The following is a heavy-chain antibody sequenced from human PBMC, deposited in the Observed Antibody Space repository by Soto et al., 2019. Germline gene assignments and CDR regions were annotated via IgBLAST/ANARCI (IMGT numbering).Heavy chain of an antibody. Sequence: PGESLKISCKGSGYSFAGYWITWVRQKPGKGLEWMGRIDPSDSQTYYSPSFRGHVTISVTKSITTVFLQWSSLRASDTAMYYCARQIVVFDTCPNFQYYFDSWGQGTSVTVSS. J-gene: IGHJ4*01. V-gene: IGHV5-10-1*01. CDR2: IDPSDSQT. CDR1: GYSFAGYW. CDR3: ARQIVVFDTCPNFQYYFDS. D-gene: IGHD1-26*01.